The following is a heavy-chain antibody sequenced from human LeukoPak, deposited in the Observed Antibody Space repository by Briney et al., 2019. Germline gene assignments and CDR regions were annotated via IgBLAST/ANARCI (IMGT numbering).Heavy chain of an antibody. J-gene: IGHJ6*02. CDR2: IRSKATSYAT. CDR1: GFTFSGSA. CDR3: TRLEDSEIYNYYGMDV. Sequence: PGGSLRLSCAASGFTFSGSAMHWVRQASGKGLEWVGRIRSKATSYATAYAASVKGRFTISRDDSKNTAYLQMNSLKTEDTAVYYCTRLEDSEIYNYYGMDVWGQGTTVTVSS. D-gene: IGHD3-10*01. V-gene: IGHV3-73*01.